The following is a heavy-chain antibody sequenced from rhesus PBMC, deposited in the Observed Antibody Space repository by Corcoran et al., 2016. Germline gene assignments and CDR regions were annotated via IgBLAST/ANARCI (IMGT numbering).Heavy chain of an antibody. Sequence: EVRLVESGGGLVQPGGSRRLSCAASGFTFSDYYMSWVRQAPGKGEEWVGLIKNKANGETAEYAASVKGGFTISRDDSKSIASLQMSSLKTEDTAVYYCARVTFGGLDYWGQGVLVTVSS. CDR2: IKNKANGETA. V-gene: IGHV3-116*02. D-gene: IGHD2-39*01. CDR3: ARVTFGGLDY. J-gene: IGHJ4*01. CDR1: GFTFSDYY.